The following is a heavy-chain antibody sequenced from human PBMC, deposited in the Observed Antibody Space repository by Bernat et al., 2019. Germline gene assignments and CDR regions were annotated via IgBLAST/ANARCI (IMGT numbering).Heavy chain of an antibody. J-gene: IGHJ4*02. CDR3: ASLVVLAAAFDY. CDR1: GFTFSDYY. V-gene: IGHV3-11*06. D-gene: IGHD2-2*01. CDR2: ISSSSSYK. Sequence: QVQLVESGGGLVKPGGSLRLSCAASGFTFSDYYMSWIRQAPGKGLEWVSYISSSSSYKNYADSVKGRFTISRDNAKNSLYLQMNSLRAEDTAVYYCASLVVLAAAFDYWGQGTLVTVSS.